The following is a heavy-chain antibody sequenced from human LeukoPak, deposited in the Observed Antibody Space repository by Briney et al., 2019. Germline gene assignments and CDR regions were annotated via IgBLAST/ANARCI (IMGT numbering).Heavy chain of an antibody. V-gene: IGHV1-69*13. CDR3: AVTTGAFDY. CDR1: GYTFTSYD. Sequence: SVKVSCKASGYTFTSYDINWVRQAPGQGLEWMGGIIPIFGTANYAQKFQGRVTITADESTSTAYMELSSLRSEDTAVYHCAVTTGAFDYWGQGTLVTVSS. J-gene: IGHJ4*02. D-gene: IGHD4-17*01. CDR2: IIPIFGTA.